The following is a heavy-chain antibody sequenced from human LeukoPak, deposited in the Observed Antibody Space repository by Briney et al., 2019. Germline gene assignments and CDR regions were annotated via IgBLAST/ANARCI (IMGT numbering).Heavy chain of an antibody. V-gene: IGHV1-46*01. CDR1: GYTFTSYY. J-gene: IGHJ5*02. D-gene: IGHD6-19*01. Sequence: GASVKVSCKASGYTFTSYYMHWVRQAPGQGLEWMGIINPSGGSTSYAQKFQGRVTMTRDTSTSTVYMELSSLRSEDTAVYYCARDRRGIAVAGKHWFDPWGQGTLVTVSS. CDR3: ARDRRGIAVAGKHWFDP. CDR2: INPSGGST.